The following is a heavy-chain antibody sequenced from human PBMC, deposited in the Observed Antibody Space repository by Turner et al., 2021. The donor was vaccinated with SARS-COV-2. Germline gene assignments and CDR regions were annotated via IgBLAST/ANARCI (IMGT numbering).Heavy chain of an antibody. CDR1: GFTFSSYG. CDR2: ISDDGSNK. V-gene: IGHV3-30*18. CDR3: AKGGGPYCSGGSCYPGSFDY. D-gene: IGHD2-15*01. Sequence: QVQLVESGGGVVQPGRSLRLSCAASGFTFSSYGMHWVRQAPGKGLEWVAVISDDGSNKYYADSVKGRFTISRDNSKNTLYLQMNSLRAEDTAVYYCAKGGGPYCSGGSCYPGSFDYWGQGTLVTVSS. J-gene: IGHJ4*02.